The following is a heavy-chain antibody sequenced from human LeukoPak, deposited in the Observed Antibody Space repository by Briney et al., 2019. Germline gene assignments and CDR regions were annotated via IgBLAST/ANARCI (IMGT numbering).Heavy chain of an antibody. CDR3: AKSRSGSANWALQIFDN. J-gene: IGHJ4*02. Sequence: GGSLRLSCAASGFTVSNNYMSWVRQAPGKGLEWVSLIYSGGTTYYTDTVKGRFTISRDNSKNSLFVQMNSLRAEDTAVYFCAKSRSGSANWALQIFDNWGQGTLVTVSS. CDR2: IYSGGTT. V-gene: IGHV3-53*01. D-gene: IGHD1-1*01. CDR1: GFTVSNNY.